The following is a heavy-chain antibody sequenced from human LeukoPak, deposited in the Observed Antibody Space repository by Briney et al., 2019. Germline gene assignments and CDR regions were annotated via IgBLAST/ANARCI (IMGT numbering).Heavy chain of an antibody. V-gene: IGHV1-69*05. D-gene: IGHD2-21*02. CDR2: IIPIFGTA. J-gene: IGHJ4*02. CDR1: GGTFSSYA. CDR3: ARVSVGTHSDY. Sequence: ASVKVSCKASGGTFSSYAISWVRQAPGQGLEWMGGIIPIFGTANYAQKLQGRVTMTTDTSTRTAYMELRSLRSDDTAVYYCARVSVGTHSDYWGQGTLVTVSS.